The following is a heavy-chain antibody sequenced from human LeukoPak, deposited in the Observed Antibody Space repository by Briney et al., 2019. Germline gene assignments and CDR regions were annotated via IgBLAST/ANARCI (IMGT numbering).Heavy chain of an antibody. CDR1: GFTFSDSS. Sequence: GGSLRLSCTASGFTFSDSSMNWVRQAPGKGLEWLSYISISSTTIYYADSVKGRFTISRDDAKNSLYLQMNSLRAEDTAVYYCARNLNTADDYWGQGILVTVSS. CDR3: ARNLNTADDY. CDR2: ISISSTTI. V-gene: IGHV3-48*01. D-gene: IGHD5-18*01. J-gene: IGHJ4*02.